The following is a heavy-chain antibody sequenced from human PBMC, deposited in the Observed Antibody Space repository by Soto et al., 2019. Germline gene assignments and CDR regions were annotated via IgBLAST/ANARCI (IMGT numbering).Heavy chain of an antibody. CDR3: ASGLGPFFDS. CDR1: GLTLSHFY. D-gene: IGHD2-2*03. Sequence: EVQVVESGGGLIQPGGSLRLSCTASGLTLSHFYMTWVRQAPGKALEWVSIIYTSGTTYYTDSVKGRFTISRGTSLTTVYLQMNSLRAEDTAVYSCASGLGPFFDSWGQGTLVAVSS. CDR2: IYTSGTT. J-gene: IGHJ4*02. V-gene: IGHV3-53*01.